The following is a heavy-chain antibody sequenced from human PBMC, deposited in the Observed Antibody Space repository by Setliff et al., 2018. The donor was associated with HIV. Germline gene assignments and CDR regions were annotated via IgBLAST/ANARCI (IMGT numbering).Heavy chain of an antibody. Sequence: ASVKVSCKASGYTFTSYAMNWVRQAPGQRLEWMGWINAGNGNTEYSQKFQGRVTITRDTSASTAYMELSSLRSEDTAVYYCARGGVYYYYYMDFWGKGTPVTVSS. CDR3: ARGGVYYYYYMDF. J-gene: IGHJ6*03. CDR2: INAGNGNT. CDR1: GYTFTSYA. V-gene: IGHV1-3*01. D-gene: IGHD3-10*01.